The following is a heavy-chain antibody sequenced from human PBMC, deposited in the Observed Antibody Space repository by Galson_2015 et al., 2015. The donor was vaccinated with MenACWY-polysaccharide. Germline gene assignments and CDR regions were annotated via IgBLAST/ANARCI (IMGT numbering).Heavy chain of an antibody. CDR3: VKGGWADN. Sequence: SLRLSCAASGFTFSIYVMTWVRQAPGKGLEWVSAISSGSDTAYYTDSVKGRFTISRDNSRDTVHLQMDSLRAEDTAMYYCVKGGWADNWGQGTLVTVSS. V-gene: IGHV3-23*01. CDR1: GFTFSIYV. J-gene: IGHJ4*02. D-gene: IGHD1-26*01. CDR2: ISSGSDTA.